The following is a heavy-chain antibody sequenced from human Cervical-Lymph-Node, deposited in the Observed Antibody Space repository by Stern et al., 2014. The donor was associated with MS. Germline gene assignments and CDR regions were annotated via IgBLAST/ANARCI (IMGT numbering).Heavy chain of an antibody. CDR3: ARERSIHYPAFAP. V-gene: IGHV1-69*01. CDR2: IVPMFAKA. D-gene: IGHD3-10*01. Sequence: VQLVESGAEVKQPGSSVRVSCKASGGSFKRYAFNWLRQAPGKGLEWIGDIVPMFAKANFAQKFQGRVTVTADEATNTVYMELSFLTSEDTAVYYCARERSIHYPAFAPWGQGTLVTVSS. J-gene: IGHJ5*02. CDR1: GGSFKRYA.